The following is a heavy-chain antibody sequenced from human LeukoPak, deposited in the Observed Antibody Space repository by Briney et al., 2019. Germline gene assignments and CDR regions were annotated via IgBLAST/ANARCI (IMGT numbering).Heavy chain of an antibody. CDR2: ISGSGGST. V-gene: IGHV3-23*01. CDR3: AKDLSPYGGNSVTDY. D-gene: IGHD4-23*01. Sequence: GGSLRLSCAASGFTFSSYAMSWVRQAPGKGLEWVSAISGSGGSTYYVDSVKGRFTISRDNSKNTLYLQMNSLRAEDTAVYYCAKDLSPYGGNSVTDYWGQGTLVTVSS. CDR1: GFTFSSYA. J-gene: IGHJ4*02.